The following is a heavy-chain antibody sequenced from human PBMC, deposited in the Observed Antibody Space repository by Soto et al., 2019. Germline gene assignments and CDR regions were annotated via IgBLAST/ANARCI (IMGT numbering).Heavy chain of an antibody. J-gene: IGHJ4*02. Sequence: GGSLRLSCAASGFTFSSYAMSWVRQAPGKGLEWVSAISGSGGSTYYADSVKGRFTISRDNSKNTLYLQMNSLRAEDTAVYYCAKDSTAGQGPYYFDYWGQGTLVTVSS. V-gene: IGHV3-23*01. D-gene: IGHD2-2*01. CDR3: AKDSTAGQGPYYFDY. CDR1: GFTFSSYA. CDR2: ISGSGGST.